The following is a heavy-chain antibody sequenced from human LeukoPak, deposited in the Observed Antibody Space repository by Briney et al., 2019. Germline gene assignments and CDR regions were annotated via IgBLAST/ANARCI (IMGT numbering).Heavy chain of an antibody. CDR3: ARHFVVGDIVVVPAALNWFDP. Sequence: PSETLSLTCTVSGGSISPYHWSWIRQPPGKGLEWIGYLYYSGSTNYNPSLKSRVTISVDTSKNQFSLKLSSVTAADTAVYYCARHFVVGDIVVVPAALNWFDPWGQGTLVTVSP. J-gene: IGHJ5*02. CDR2: LYYSGST. V-gene: IGHV4-59*08. CDR1: GGSISPYH. D-gene: IGHD2-2*01.